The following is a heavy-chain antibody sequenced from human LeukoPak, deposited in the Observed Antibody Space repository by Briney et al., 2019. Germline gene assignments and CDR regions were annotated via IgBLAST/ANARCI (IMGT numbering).Heavy chain of an antibody. CDR2: IDPSDSYT. Sequence: GESLKISCKGSGYSFTSYWISWVRQMPGKGLEWMGRIDPSDSYTNYSPSFQGHVTISADKSISTAYLQWSSLKVSDTAMYYCARQAELLWFGELLPLGYWGQGALVTVSS. V-gene: IGHV5-10-1*01. CDR1: GYSFTSYW. CDR3: ARQAELLWFGELLPLGY. D-gene: IGHD3-10*01. J-gene: IGHJ4*02.